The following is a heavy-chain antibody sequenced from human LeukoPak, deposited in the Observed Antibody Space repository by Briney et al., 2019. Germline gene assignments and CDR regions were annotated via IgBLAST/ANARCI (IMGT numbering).Heavy chain of an antibody. CDR3: AKVASRSTHYYYYGLDV. CDR1: GFTFSSYG. V-gene: IGHV3-30*18. Sequence: GGSLRLSCAASGFTFSSYGMYWVRQAPGKGLEWVAVISYDGSNKYYADSVKGRFTISRDNSKNTLYLQMNSLRAEDTAVYYCAKVASRSTHYYYYGLDVWGQGTTVTVSS. CDR2: ISYDGSNK. J-gene: IGHJ6*02.